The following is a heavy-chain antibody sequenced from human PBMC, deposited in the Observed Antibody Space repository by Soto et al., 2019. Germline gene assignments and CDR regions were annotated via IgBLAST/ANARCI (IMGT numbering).Heavy chain of an antibody. V-gene: IGHV1-8*01. D-gene: IGHD1-26*01. CDR3: ARGLRLSGRTIDY. J-gene: IGHJ4*02. Sequence: GQGLEWMGWMNPNSVNTGYAQKFQGRVTMTRNTSISTAYMELSSLRSEYMAVYYCARGLRLSGRTIDYWGQGTLVTVSS. CDR2: MNPNSVNT.